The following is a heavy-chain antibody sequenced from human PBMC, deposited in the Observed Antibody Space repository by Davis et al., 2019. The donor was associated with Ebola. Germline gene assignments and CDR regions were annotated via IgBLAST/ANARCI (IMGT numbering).Heavy chain of an antibody. CDR3: ARGRAVITMSPLPDYFDY. D-gene: IGHD4-23*01. V-gene: IGHV2-5*02. Sequence: SGPTLVKPTQTLTLTCTFSGFSLSNRGVSVAWIRQPPGKAPEWLALIYWDDDKRHSPSLSRRLSITKDTSKNQVVLTMTDMDPVDTATYYCARGRAVITMSPLPDYFDYWGQGALVTVSS. CDR2: IYWDDDK. J-gene: IGHJ4*02. CDR1: GFSLSNRGVS.